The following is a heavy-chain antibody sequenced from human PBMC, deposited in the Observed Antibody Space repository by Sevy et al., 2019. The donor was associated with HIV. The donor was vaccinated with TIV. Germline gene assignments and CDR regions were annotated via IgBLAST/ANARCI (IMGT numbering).Heavy chain of an antibody. CDR3: AKDLHRFLEWLSNTRMWNGMDV. D-gene: IGHD3-3*01. CDR1: GFTFDDYA. V-gene: IGHV3-9*01. Sequence: GGSLRLSCAASGFTFDDYAMHWVRQAPGKGLEWVSGISWNSGSIGYADSVKGRFTISSENAKNSLYLQLNGLRVEDTALYYCAKDLHRFLEWLSNTRMWNGMDVWGQGTTVTVSS. J-gene: IGHJ6*02. CDR2: ISWNSGSI.